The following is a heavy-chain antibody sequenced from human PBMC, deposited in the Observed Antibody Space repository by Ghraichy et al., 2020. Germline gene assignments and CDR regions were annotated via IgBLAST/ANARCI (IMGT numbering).Heavy chain of an antibody. D-gene: IGHD2-15*01. V-gene: IGHV2-5*01. Sequence: SGPTLVKPTQTLTLTCTVSGFSLSTTGVSVHWIRQPPGKALEWLALIYWYNNKRYSPSLKSRLTITKDTSKNQVVLTLSNIDPVDTARYYCAHMGLSCSGGTGVDPWSQGTMVTVSS. CDR2: IYWYNNK. CDR1: GFSLSTTGVS. J-gene: IGHJ5*02. CDR3: AHMGLSCSGGTGVDP.